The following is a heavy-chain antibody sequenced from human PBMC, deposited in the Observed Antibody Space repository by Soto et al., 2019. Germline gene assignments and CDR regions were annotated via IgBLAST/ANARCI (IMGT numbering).Heavy chain of an antibody. Sequence: VQLVESGGGVVQPGRSLRLSCAGSGFTFSNYGLHWVRQTPGKGLEWVAFISHDGSNKYYADSVKGRFTISRDSSKSTLYLQMYSLRVEDTAAYYCAKDGAPRYCSGRSCHPAGAYWGQGTLVTVSS. CDR3: AKDGAPRYCSGRSCHPAGAY. V-gene: IGHV3-30*18. CDR1: GFTFSNYG. CDR2: ISHDGSNK. D-gene: IGHD2-15*01. J-gene: IGHJ4*02.